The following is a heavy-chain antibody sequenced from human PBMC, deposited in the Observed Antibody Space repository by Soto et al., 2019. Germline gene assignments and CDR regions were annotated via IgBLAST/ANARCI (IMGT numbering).Heavy chain of an antibody. J-gene: IGHJ4*02. D-gene: IGHD1-26*01. CDR3: ARPALGATEYYFDY. Sequence: GASVKVSCKASGGTFSSYAISWVRQAPGQGLEWMGGIIPIFGTANYAQKFQGRVTITADESTSTAYMELSSLRSEDTAVYYCARPALGATEYYFDYWGQGXLVTVYS. V-gene: IGHV1-69*13. CDR2: IIPIFGTA. CDR1: GGTFSSYA.